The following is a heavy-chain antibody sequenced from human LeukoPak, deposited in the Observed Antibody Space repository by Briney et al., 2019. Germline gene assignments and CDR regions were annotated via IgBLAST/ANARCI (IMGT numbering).Heavy chain of an antibody. D-gene: IGHD5/OR15-5a*01. CDR3: VRDLGFSTFDN. J-gene: IGHJ4*02. V-gene: IGHV3-7*01. CDR2: MNRDGGEI. CDR1: GFTLSFYW. Sequence: PRGSLRLSCAASGFTLSFYWMSWVRQAPGKGLEWVANMNRDGGEINYVDSVRGRFTISRDNAKNSVYLQMNSLRAEDTAVYFCVRDLGFSTFDNWGQGTLVTVSS.